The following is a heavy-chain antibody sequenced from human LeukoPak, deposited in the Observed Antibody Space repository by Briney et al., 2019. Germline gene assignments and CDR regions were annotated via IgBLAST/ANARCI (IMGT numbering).Heavy chain of an antibody. CDR3: AREVTTGKTYYYYGMDV. V-gene: IGHV4-34*01. CDR1: GESFSGYY. CDR2: INHSGST. D-gene: IGHD4-17*01. Sequence: SETLSLTCAVYGESFSGYYWSWIRKPPGKGLEWIGEINHSGSTNYNPSLKSRVTISVDTSKNQFSLKLSSVTAADTAVYYCAREVTTGKTYYYYGMDVWGQGTTVTVSS. J-gene: IGHJ6*02.